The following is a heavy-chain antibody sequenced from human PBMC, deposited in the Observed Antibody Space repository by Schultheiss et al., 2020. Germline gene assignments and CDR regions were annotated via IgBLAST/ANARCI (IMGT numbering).Heavy chain of an antibody. CDR3: ARQGPTHYCSSTSCPVDY. CDR2: IYPGDSDT. V-gene: IGHV5-51*01. J-gene: IGHJ4*02. D-gene: IGHD2-2*01. Sequence: GESLKIACKGSGYSFTSYWIGWVRQMPGKGLEWMGIIYPGDSDTRYSPSFQGQVTISADKSISTAYLQWSSLKASDTAMYYCARQGPTHYCSSTSCPVDYWGQGTLVTVSS. CDR1: GYSFTSYW.